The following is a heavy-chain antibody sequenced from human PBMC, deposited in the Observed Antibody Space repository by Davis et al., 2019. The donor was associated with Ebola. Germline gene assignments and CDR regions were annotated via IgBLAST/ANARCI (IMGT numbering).Heavy chain of an antibody. D-gene: IGHD3-9*01. J-gene: IGHJ4*02. CDR1: GGSISSHY. CDR2: MYYSGST. V-gene: IGHV4-59*11. Sequence: SETLSLTCTVSGGSISSHYWSWIRQSPGKGLEWIGYMYYSGSTNYNPSLKSRVTISAESSKNQFSLNLTSVTAADSAVYYCARDRRYSFDYWGQGTLVTVSS. CDR3: ARDRRYSFDY.